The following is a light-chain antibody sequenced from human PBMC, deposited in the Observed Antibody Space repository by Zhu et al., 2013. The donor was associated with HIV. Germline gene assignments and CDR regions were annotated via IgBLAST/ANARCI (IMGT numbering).Light chain of an antibody. CDR1: QSVASN. J-gene: IGKJ4*01. CDR2: GAS. V-gene: IGKV3-15*01. CDR3: QQYGS. Sequence: EIVLTQSPVTLSVSPGERVILSCRASQSVASNLAWYQQRPGQAPRLLIYGASTRATGVPARFSGSGSGTDFTLTISRLEPEDFAVYYCQQYGSFGGGTKVEIK.